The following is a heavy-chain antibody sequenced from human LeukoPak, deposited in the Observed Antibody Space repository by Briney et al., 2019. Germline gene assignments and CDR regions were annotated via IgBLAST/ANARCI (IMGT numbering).Heavy chain of an antibody. CDR3: AREEEGLYGDYVVFDY. CDR2: IYYSGST. J-gene: IGHJ4*02. D-gene: IGHD4-17*01. CDR1: GGSVSSGSYY. V-gene: IGHV4-61*01. Sequence: SETLSLTCTVSGGSVSSGSYYWSWLRQPPGKGLEWIGYIYYSGSTNYNPSLKSRVTISVDTSKNQFSLKLSSVTAADTAVYYCAREEEGLYGDYVVFDYWGQGTLVTVSS.